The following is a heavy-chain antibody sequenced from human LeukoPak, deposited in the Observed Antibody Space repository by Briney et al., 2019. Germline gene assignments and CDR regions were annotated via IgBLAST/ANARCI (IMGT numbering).Heavy chain of an antibody. V-gene: IGHV3-7*01. D-gene: IGHD2-15*01. CDR2: IKQDGGEK. CDR1: GFTFSNYW. CDR3: ARDRCSGGRCYSDY. Sequence: PGGSLRLSCAASGFTFSNYWMSWVRQAPGKGLEWVANIKQDGGEKNYVDSVRGRFTISRDNAKNSLYLQMNSLRAEDTAVYYCARDRCSGGRCYSDYWGQGTLVTVSS. J-gene: IGHJ4*02.